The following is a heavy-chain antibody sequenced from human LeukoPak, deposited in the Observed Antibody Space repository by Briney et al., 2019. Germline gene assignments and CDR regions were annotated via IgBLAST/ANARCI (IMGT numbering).Heavy chain of an antibody. V-gene: IGHV3-20*04. CDR2: ISYNGGST. D-gene: IGHD3-16*01. CDR3: ARGVWFQGDFDY. J-gene: IGHJ4*02. Sequence: GESLRLSCAASGFTFDDYGLSWVRQAPRKGLEWVSGISYNGGSTGYADSAKGRFTISRDNAKNSLYLQMYSLRADDTALYYCARGVWFQGDFDYWGRGTLVTVSS. CDR1: GFTFDDYG.